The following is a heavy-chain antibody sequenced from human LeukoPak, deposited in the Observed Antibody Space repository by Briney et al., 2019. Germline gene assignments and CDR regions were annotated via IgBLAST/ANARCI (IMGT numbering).Heavy chain of an antibody. CDR3: AREVFGGVIVIPNYFDY. J-gene: IGHJ4*02. CDR1: GLTFSSYN. D-gene: IGHD3-16*02. V-gene: IGHV3-21*01. CDR2: ISSSRSYI. Sequence: GGSLRLTCAAYGLTFSSYNMNWVRQAPGNGLEWVSDISSSRSYIYYADSVKRRSTIFSANAKKSPHLQMNSLRADDTAVYYRAREVFGGVIVIPNYFDYWGQGTLVTGSS.